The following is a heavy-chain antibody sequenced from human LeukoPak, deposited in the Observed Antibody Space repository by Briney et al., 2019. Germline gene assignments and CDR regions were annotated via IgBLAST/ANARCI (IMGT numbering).Heavy chain of an antibody. J-gene: IGHJ2*01. CDR3: ARVSSSWYQDWYFDL. CDR2: IYTSGST. D-gene: IGHD6-13*01. V-gene: IGHV4-4*07. CDR1: GGSISSYY. Sequence: SETLSLTCTVSGGSISSYYWSWTRQPAGKGLEWIGRIYTSGSTNYNPSLKSRVAMSVDTSKNQFSLKLSSVTAADTAVYYCARVSSSWYQDWYFDLWGRGTLVTVPS.